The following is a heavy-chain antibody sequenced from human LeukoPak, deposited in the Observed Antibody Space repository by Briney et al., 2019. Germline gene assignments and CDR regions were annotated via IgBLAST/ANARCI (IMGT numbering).Heavy chain of an antibody. CDR3: ARQPSSQNFDY. CDR2: ISPSGRHT. J-gene: IGHJ4*02. Sequence: GGSLRLSCATSGFTFSDYYMSWIRQAPGKGLEWVSYISPSGRHTNYADSVKGRFTISRDNAKNSLYLQMNSLRAEDTAVYYCARQPSSQNFDYWGQGALVTVSS. V-gene: IGHV3-11*03. D-gene: IGHD6-13*01. CDR1: GFTFSDYY.